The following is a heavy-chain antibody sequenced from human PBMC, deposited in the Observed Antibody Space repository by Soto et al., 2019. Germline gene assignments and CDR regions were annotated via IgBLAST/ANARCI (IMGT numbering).Heavy chain of an antibody. CDR3: VREGRGSFDF. V-gene: IGHV3-23*01. D-gene: IGHD5-12*01. J-gene: IGHJ3*01. Sequence: GGSLRLSCEASGFTFSGYAMNWVRQAPGKGLEWVSVIGGRGNSAYYADSVQGRFTISRDNSKNTLSLQMSSLTADDTAIYYCVREGRGSFDFWGRGTMVTVSS. CDR2: IGGRGNSA. CDR1: GFTFSGYA.